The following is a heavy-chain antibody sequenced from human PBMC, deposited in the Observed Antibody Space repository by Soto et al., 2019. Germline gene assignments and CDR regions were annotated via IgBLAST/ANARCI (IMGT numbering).Heavy chain of an antibody. CDR1: TGSISSSY. V-gene: IGHV4-59*08. D-gene: IGHD2-8*01. CDR3: ARQLGNGWFDP. CDR2: SYYTGNT. J-gene: IGHJ5*02. Sequence: QVQVQESGPGLVKPSETLSLTRSVSTGSISSSYWSWIRQPPGKGLEWIGYSYYTGNTNYNPSLKSRVTISVDTSGSQFSLKLSSVTAADTAVYFCARQLGNGWFDPWGQGTLVTVSS.